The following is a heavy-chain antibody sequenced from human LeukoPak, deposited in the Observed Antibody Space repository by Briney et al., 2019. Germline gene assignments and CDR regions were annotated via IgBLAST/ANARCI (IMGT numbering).Heavy chain of an antibody. CDR2: IFHSGST. CDR3: AREVGGDFDALDY. J-gene: IGHJ4*02. D-gene: IGHD4-17*01. CDR1: GGSISSGNW. Sequence: SETLSLTCAVSGGSISSGNWWSWVRQPPGRGLQWVEEIFHSGSTNYNPSLKSRVTISVDNSKNQLSLTLTSVTAADTAVYYCAREVGGDFDALDYWGQGTLVTVSS. V-gene: IGHV4-4*02.